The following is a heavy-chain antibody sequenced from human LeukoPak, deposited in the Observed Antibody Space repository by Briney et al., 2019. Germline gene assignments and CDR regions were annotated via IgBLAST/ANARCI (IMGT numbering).Heavy chain of an antibody. Sequence: PGGSLRLSCAASGFTFSNFWMSWVRQAPGKGLEWVANIKQDGSEKYYVDSVKGRFTISRDNAKNSLYLQMNSLRAEDTALYYCARFYSSGWFEGGHFDYWGQGTLVTVSS. CDR2: IKQDGSEK. D-gene: IGHD6-19*01. J-gene: IGHJ4*02. CDR1: GFTFSNFW. V-gene: IGHV3-7*01. CDR3: ARFYSSGWFEGGHFDY.